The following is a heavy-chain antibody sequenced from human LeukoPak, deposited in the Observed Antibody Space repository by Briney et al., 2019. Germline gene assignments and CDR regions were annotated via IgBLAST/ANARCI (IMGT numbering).Heavy chain of an antibody. Sequence: GGSLRLSCAASGFTFSSYSMNWVRQAPGKGLEWVSSISSSSSYIYYADSVKGRFTISRDNAKNSLYLQMNSLRAEDTAVYYCAREGGGLGFLAHIGMDVWGQGTTVTVSS. J-gene: IGHJ6*02. CDR1: GFTFSSYS. V-gene: IGHV3-21*01. D-gene: IGHD2-21*01. CDR3: AREGGGLGFLAHIGMDV. CDR2: ISSSSSYI.